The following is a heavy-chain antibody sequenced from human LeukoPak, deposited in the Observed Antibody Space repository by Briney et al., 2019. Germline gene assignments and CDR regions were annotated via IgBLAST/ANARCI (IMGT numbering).Heavy chain of an antibody. J-gene: IGHJ4*02. CDR1: GGSISSSSYY. Sequence: SETLSLTCTVSGGSISSSSYYWGWIRQPPGKGLEWIGSIYYSGSTYYNPSLKSRVTISVDTSKNQFSLKLSSVTAADTAVYYCARDKNRYFDYWGQGTLVTVSS. CDR2: IYYSGST. D-gene: IGHD1-14*01. V-gene: IGHV4-39*07. CDR3: ARDKNRYFDY.